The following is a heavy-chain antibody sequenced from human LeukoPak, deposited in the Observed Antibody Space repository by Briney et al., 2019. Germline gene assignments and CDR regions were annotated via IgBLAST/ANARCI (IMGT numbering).Heavy chain of an antibody. Sequence: SETLSLTCTVSGGSLTGYYWSWIRQPPGKGLEWIGYVFYNGRTLYNPSLRSRVTISVDTSKNQFSLKLSSVTAADTAVYYCATPGSDYDSSGYLVNWFDPWGQGTLVTVSS. J-gene: IGHJ5*02. D-gene: IGHD3-22*01. CDR2: VFYNGRT. V-gene: IGHV4-59*08. CDR3: ATPGSDYDSSGYLVNWFDP. CDR1: GGSLTGYY.